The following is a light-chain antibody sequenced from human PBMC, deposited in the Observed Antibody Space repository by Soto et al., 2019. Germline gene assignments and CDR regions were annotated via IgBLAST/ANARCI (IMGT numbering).Light chain of an antibody. Sequence: IQMTQSPSSLSASVGDRVTITCRASQSISSYLNWYQQKPGKAPKLLIYAASSLQSGVPPRFSGSGSGTDITLTISSLQPEDFATYYCQQSYGTPQTFGQGAKVESK. V-gene: IGKV1-39*01. CDR1: QSISSY. CDR2: AAS. CDR3: QQSYGTPQT. J-gene: IGKJ1*01.